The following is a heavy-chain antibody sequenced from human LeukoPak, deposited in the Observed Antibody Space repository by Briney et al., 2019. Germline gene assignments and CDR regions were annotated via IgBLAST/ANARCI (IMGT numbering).Heavy chain of an antibody. CDR2: IYNRGST. Sequence: SETLSLTCTVSGGYISSTSYYWGWIRQPPGKGLEWIGIIYNRGSTDYNPSLKSRVTISVDKSKNQFSLKLSSVTAADTAVYYCAREVDCSSTSCYESSYSGSYYVSDYWGQGTLVTVSS. CDR3: AREVDCSSTSCYESSYSGSYYVSDY. D-gene: IGHD2-2*01. J-gene: IGHJ4*02. V-gene: IGHV4-39*07. CDR1: GGYISSTSYY.